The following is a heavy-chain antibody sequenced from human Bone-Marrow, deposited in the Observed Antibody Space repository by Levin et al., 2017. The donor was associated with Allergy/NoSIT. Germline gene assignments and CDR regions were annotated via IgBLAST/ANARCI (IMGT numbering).Heavy chain of an antibody. D-gene: IGHD4-17*01. Sequence: GASVKVSCKASGYTFAGFYLHWLRQAPGQRLEWIGWINPNSGGTNYAAKFRGRVTMTRDTSINTVYMELSGLRSDDTALFYCARISDNYGYFAFWGQGTLVTVSS. CDR1: GYTFAGFY. J-gene: IGHJ4*02. CDR3: ARISDNYGYFAF. V-gene: IGHV1-2*02. CDR2: INPNSGGT.